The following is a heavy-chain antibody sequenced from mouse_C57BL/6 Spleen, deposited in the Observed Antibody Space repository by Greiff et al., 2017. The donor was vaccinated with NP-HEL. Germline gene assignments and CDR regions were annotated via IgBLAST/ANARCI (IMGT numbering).Heavy chain of an antibody. V-gene: IGHV1-64*01. J-gene: IGHJ4*01. Sequence: QVQLQQPGAELVKPGASVKLSCKASGYTFTSYWMHWVKQRPGQGLEWIGMIHPNSGSTNYNEKFKSKATLTVDKSSSTAYMQLSSLTSEDSAVYYCDTTVVATEIDYYAMDYWGQGTSVTVSS. CDR1: GYTFTSYW. CDR3: DTTVVATEIDYYAMDY. D-gene: IGHD1-1*01. CDR2: IHPNSGST.